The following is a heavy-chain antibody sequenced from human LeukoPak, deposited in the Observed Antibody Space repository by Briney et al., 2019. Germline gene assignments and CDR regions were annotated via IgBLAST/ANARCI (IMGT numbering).Heavy chain of an antibody. V-gene: IGHV4-38-2*01. CDR3: ARADYGDFFDY. CDR1: GDSISSGYY. J-gene: IGHJ4*02. Sequence: PSETLSLTCGVSGDSISSGYYWGWIRQPPGKGLEWIGYMYQSETTYYNPSLKSRVTISADTSKNQFSLKLSSVTAADTAVFYCARADYGDFFDYWGQGTLVTVSS. CDR2: MYQSETT. D-gene: IGHD4-17*01.